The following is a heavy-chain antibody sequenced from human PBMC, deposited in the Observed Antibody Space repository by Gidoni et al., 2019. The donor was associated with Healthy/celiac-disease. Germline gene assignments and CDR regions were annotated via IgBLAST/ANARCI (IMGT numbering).Heavy chain of an antibody. Sequence: QVHLQETRPVLVKPPETLSLPRTVSGGSISSYYWSWLRQPPGKGMEWIGYIYSSGSTNYNPSLKSRVTISVDTSKNQFSLKLSSVTAADTAVYYCARVPDYGGNVDWYFDLWGRGTLVTVSS. CDR3: ARVPDYGGNVDWYFDL. J-gene: IGHJ2*01. V-gene: IGHV4-59*01. D-gene: IGHD4-17*01. CDR2: IYSSGST. CDR1: GGSISSYY.